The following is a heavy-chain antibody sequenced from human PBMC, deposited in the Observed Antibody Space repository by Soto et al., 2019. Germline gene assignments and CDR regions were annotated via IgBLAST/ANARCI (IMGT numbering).Heavy chain of an antibody. V-gene: IGHV1-69*12. CDR1: GGTFSSYA. Sequence: QVQLVQSGAEVKKPGSSVKVSCKASGGTFSSYAISWVRQAPGQGLEWMGGIIPIFGTANYAQKFQGRVTITGDESARTAYMEVSSLRSEDTAVYYCASVDTAISYYYFGMAVWGQGATVTVSS. D-gene: IGHD5-18*01. CDR2: IIPIFGTA. CDR3: ASVDTAISYYYFGMAV. J-gene: IGHJ6*02.